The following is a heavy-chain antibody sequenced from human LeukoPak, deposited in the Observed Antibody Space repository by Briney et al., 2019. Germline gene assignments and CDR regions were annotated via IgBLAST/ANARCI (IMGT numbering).Heavy chain of an antibody. CDR3: AKDPRYCSSTSCATFDY. J-gene: IGHJ4*02. CDR1: GFTFSDHY. D-gene: IGHD2-2*01. V-gene: IGHV3-72*01. Sequence: PGGSLRLSCAASGFTFSDHYMDWVRQAPGKGLEWVGRTRIKANSYTTEYAASVKGRFTISRDDSKNSLYLQMNSLRAEDTAVYYCAKDPRYCSSTSCATFDYWGQGTLVTVSS. CDR2: TRIKANSYTT.